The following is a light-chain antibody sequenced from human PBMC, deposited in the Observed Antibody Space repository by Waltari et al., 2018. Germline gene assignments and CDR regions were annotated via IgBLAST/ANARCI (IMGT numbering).Light chain of an antibody. V-gene: IGLV3-21*04. CDR1: NIGSYS. Sequence: SYVLTQPPSVSVAPGETARVTCGGDNIGSYSVHWYQQKPGQAPVLVIRYDTDRPSGIPERFSGSNSANTATLASSRVEAGDEANYYCQVWHAAIDPGVFGTGTEVTV. CDR2: YDT. J-gene: IGLJ1*01. CDR3: QVWHAAIDPGV.